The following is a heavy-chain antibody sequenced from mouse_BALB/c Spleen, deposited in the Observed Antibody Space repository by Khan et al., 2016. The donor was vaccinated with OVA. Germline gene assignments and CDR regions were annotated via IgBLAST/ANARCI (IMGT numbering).Heavy chain of an antibody. D-gene: IGHD1-1*01. CDR3: ARWVTITTVVATDFDY. CDR1: GYSITSDYA. Sequence: EVQLQESGPGLVKPSQSLSLTCTVPGYSITSDYAWNWIRQFPGNKLEWMGYISYSGRTSYNPSLKSRISITRDTSKNQFFLQLNSVTTEDTATYYCARWVTITTVVATDFDYWGQGTTLTVSS. CDR2: ISYSGRT. J-gene: IGHJ2*01. V-gene: IGHV3-2*02.